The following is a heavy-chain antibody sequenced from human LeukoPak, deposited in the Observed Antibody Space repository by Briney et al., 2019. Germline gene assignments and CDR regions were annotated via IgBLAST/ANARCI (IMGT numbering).Heavy chain of an antibody. D-gene: IGHD3-22*01. CDR3: ARIIADSSGSHAQYYYYGMDV. J-gene: IGHJ6*02. V-gene: IGHV5-51*01. CDR2: IYPGDSDT. Sequence: GESLKISCKGSGYSFTSYWIGWVRQMPGKGLEWMGIIYPGDSDTRYSPSFQGQVTISADKSISTAYLQWGSLKASDTAMYYCARIIADSSGSHAQYYYYGMDVWGQGTTVTVSS. CDR1: GYSFTSYW.